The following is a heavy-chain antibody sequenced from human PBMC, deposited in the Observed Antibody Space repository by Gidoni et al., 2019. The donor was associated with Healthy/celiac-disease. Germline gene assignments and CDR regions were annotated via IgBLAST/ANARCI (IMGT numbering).Heavy chain of an antibody. D-gene: IGHD6-19*01. V-gene: IGHV1-69*01. CDR2: IIPIFGTA. CDR1: GGTFSSYA. CDR3: ARDDGTIRYSSGWYQELDY. J-gene: IGHJ4*02. Sequence: QVQLVQSGAAVKKPGSSVKVSCKASGGTFSSYAISWVRQAPGQGLEWMGGIIPIFGTANYAQKFQGRVTITADESTSTAYMELSSLRSEDTAVYYCARDDGTIRYSSGWYQELDYWGQGTLVTVSS.